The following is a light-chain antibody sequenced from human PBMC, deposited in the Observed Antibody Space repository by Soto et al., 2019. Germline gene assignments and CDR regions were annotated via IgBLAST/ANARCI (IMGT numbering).Light chain of an antibody. CDR3: QESYSVLWGT. J-gene: IGKJ1*01. V-gene: IGKV1-39*01. CDR1: QSINTY. Sequence: DIQMTQSPSTLSGSVGDRVTITCRTSQSINTYLNSYQQKPGKAPNLLIYGASSLQSGVPLRFSGSGSGTDFTLTISSLEPEDVATYYCQESYSVLWGTCGQVTKVDNK. CDR2: GAS.